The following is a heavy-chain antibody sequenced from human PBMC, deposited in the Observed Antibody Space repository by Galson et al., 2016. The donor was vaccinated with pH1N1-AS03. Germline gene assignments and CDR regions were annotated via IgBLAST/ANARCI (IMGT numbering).Heavy chain of an antibody. Sequence: SLRLSCAAPGVSFSSFGMHWVRQAPGKGLEWVAVIWYDGSNKYYADSVKGRFTISRDNTKNTLYLQMNRLRVEDTAVYFCARGRGYGQYYFDYWGQGTLVTVSS. CDR2: IWYDGSNK. J-gene: IGHJ4*02. D-gene: IGHD3-10*01. CDR1: GVSFSSFG. V-gene: IGHV3-33*01. CDR3: ARGRGYGQYYFDY.